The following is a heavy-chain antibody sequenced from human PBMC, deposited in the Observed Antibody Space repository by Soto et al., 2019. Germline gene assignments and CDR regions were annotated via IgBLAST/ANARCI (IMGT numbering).Heavy chain of an antibody. D-gene: IGHD3-10*01. CDR3: AKDRALLWFGELLWDMDV. CDR1: GGSISSYY. Sequence: SETLSLTCTVSGGSISSYYWSWIRQPPGKGLEWIGYIYYSGSTNYNPSLKSRVTISVDTSKNQFSLKLSSVTAADTAVYYCAKDRALLWFGELLWDMDVWGQGTTVTVSS. J-gene: IGHJ6*02. CDR2: IYYSGST. V-gene: IGHV4-59*12.